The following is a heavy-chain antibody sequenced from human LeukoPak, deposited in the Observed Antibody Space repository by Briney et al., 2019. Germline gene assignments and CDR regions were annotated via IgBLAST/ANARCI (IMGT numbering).Heavy chain of an antibody. Sequence: TASETLSLTCTVSGGSISGYYWGWIRQPPGKGLEWIGSIYHSGSTYYNPSLKSRVTISVDTSKNQFSLKLSSVTAADTAVYYCARLVLGSGDYWGQGTLVTVSS. CDR2: IYHSGST. CDR1: GGSISGYY. J-gene: IGHJ4*02. V-gene: IGHV4-38-2*02. D-gene: IGHD6-25*01. CDR3: ARLVLGSGDY.